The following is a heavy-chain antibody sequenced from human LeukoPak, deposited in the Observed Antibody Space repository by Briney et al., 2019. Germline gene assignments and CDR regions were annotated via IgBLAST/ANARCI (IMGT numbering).Heavy chain of an antibody. CDR3: ARDPDIVVVPAANDY. CDR2: ISSSSSYI. J-gene: IGHJ4*02. Sequence: PGGSLRLSCAASGFTFSSYSMNWVRQAPGKGLEWVSSISSSSSYIYYADSVKGRFTISRDNAKNPLYLQMNSLRAEDTAVYYCARDPDIVVVPAANDYWGQGTLVTVSS. D-gene: IGHD2-2*01. CDR1: GFTFSSYS. V-gene: IGHV3-21*01.